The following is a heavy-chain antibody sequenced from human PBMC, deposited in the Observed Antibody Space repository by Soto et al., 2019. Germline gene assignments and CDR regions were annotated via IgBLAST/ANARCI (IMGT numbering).Heavy chain of an antibody. D-gene: IGHD3-3*01. CDR1: GYTFTSYG. CDR2: ISAYNGNT. Sequence: ASVKVSCKASGYTFTSYGISWVRQAPGQGLEWMGWISAYNGNTNYAQKLQGRVTMTTDTSTSAAYMELRSLKSDDTAVYYCARGVANVLRFLEWGQYYYYYMEVWGKGATVTVSS. V-gene: IGHV1-18*01. CDR3: ARGVANVLRFLEWGQYYYYYMEV. J-gene: IGHJ6*03.